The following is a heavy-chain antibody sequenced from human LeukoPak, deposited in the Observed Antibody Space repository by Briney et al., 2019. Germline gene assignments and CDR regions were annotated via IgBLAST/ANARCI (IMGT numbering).Heavy chain of an antibody. Sequence: GGSLRLSCAASGFSFGDYFVTWIRQAPWKGLEWISYISSSGSTKYYADSVKGRFTISTDNAKNSLYLQMNSLRVEDTAVYYCARESQWAFDIWGQGTMVTVSS. CDR1: GFSFGDYF. D-gene: IGHD6-19*01. V-gene: IGHV3-11*04. CDR2: ISSSGSTK. J-gene: IGHJ3*02. CDR3: ARESQWAFDI.